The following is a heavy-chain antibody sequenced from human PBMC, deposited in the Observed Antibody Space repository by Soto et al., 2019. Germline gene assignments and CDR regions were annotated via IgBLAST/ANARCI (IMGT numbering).Heavy chain of an antibody. CDR3: TRLISAAQDY. CDR1: GFVFKDSS. J-gene: IGHJ4*02. Sequence: EVLLVESGGGLVQPGGSLKLSCAASGFVFKDSSIHWVRQASGKGLEWVGRIRDRAYNYATSYAASVKGRFIISRDDSSNTAFLQMNSLKTEDTAIYYCTRLISAAQDYWGQGTRVTVSS. V-gene: IGHV3-73*01. D-gene: IGHD3-22*01. CDR2: IRDRAYNYAT.